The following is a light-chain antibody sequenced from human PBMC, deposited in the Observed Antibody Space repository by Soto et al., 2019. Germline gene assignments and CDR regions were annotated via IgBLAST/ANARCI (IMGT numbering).Light chain of an antibody. V-gene: IGKV1-9*01. J-gene: IGKJ3*01. CDR1: QGIANF. CDR3: QQLNSFPIP. Sequence: IPLTQSPSSLSASVGDRVTISCRASQGIANFLAWYQQKPGKAPKLLIYGASTLQSGVPSRFSGSGSGTDFTLTISSLQPEDFATSYCQQLNSFPIPFGRGTKVYIK. CDR2: GAS.